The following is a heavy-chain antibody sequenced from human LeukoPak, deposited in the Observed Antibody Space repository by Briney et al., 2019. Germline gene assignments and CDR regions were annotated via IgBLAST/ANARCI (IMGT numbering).Heavy chain of an antibody. J-gene: IGHJ4*02. CDR1: GYTFTGYY. CDR2: INPNSGDT. Sequence: GASVKVSCKASGYTFTGYYMHWVRQAPGQRLEWMGRINPNSGDTNYAQKLQGRVTMTRDKSISTAYKELSRLRSDDTAMYSCHSGKYLDYWGQGTLVTVSS. V-gene: IGHV1-2*06. D-gene: IGHD1-26*01. CDR3: HSGKYLDY.